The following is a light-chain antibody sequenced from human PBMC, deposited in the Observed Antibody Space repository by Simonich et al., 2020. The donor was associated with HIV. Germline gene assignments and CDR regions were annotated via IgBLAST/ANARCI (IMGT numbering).Light chain of an antibody. CDR2: DVS. V-gene: IGLV2-14*01. Sequence: QSALTQPASVSGSPGQSITISCTGTSSDVGGYNYVSWYQQYPGKAPKLMIYDVSKRPSGVSSRFSGSKSGNTASLTISRLQAEDEADYYCSSYTGSSTWVFGGGTKLTVL. CDR3: SSYTGSSTWV. J-gene: IGLJ3*02. CDR1: SSDVGGYNY.